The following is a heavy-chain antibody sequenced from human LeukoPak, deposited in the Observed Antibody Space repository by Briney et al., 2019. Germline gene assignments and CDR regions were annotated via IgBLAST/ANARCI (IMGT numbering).Heavy chain of an antibody. CDR1: GGSISSSNW. V-gene: IGHV4-4*02. CDR3: ASQDYDFWSGYYKADY. J-gene: IGHJ4*02. CDR2: IYHSGST. Sequence: SGTLSLTCAVSGGSISSSNWWSWVRQPPGKGLEWIGEIYHSGSTNYNPSLKSRVTISVDTSKNQFSLKLSSVTAADTAVYYCASQDYDFWSGYYKADYWGQGTLVTVSS. D-gene: IGHD3-3*01.